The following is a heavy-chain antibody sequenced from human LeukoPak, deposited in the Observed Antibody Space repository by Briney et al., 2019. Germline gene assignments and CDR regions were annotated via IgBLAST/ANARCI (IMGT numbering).Heavy chain of an antibody. V-gene: IGHV3-66*01. J-gene: IGHJ4*02. CDR1: GFTVSSNY. Sequence: GGSLSLSCAASGFTVSSNYMSWVRQAPGKGLEWVSVIYSGGSTYYADSVKGRFTISRDNSKNTLYLQMNSLRAEDTAVYYCARDRAVAGPLHLDYWGQGTLVTVSS. CDR2: IYSGGST. CDR3: ARDRAVAGPLHLDY. D-gene: IGHD6-19*01.